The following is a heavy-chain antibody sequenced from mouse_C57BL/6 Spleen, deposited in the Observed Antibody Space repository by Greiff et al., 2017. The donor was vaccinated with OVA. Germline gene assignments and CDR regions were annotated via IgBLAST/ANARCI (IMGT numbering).Heavy chain of an antibody. CDR2: IWRGGST. CDR3: AKDYSNYWYFDV. D-gene: IGHD2-5*01. J-gene: IGHJ1*03. Sequence: VQVVESGPGLVQPSQSLSITCTVSGFSLTSYGVHWVRQSPGKGLEWLGVIWRGGSTDYNAAFMSRLSITKDNSKSQVFFKMISLQADDTAIYYCAKDYSNYWYFDVWGTGTTVTVSS. V-gene: IGHV2-5*01. CDR1: GFSLTSYG.